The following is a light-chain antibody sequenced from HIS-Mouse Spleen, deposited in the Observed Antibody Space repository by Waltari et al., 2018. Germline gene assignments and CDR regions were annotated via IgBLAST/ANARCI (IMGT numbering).Light chain of an antibody. V-gene: IGLV8-61*01. CDR3: VLYMGSGIWV. Sequence: QTVVTQEPSFSVSPGGTVPPTCGLSSCPVPTRYYPIWYQQTPGQAPRTLIYSTNTRSSGVPDRFSGSILGNKAALTITGAQADDESDYYCVLYMGSGIWVFGGGTKLTVL. J-gene: IGLJ3*02. CDR2: STN. CDR1: SCPVPTRYY.